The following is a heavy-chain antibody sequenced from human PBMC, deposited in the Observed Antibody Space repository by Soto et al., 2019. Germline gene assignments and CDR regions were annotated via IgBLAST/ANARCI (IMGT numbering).Heavy chain of an antibody. CDR2: IIPMYGTA. Sequence: SVKVSCKASGDTFSSFAISWVRQAPGQGLEWVGGIIPMYGTAKTAQKFQGRVTITADESTSTAYLDLSSLRSEDTAAYYCARDGRFGLATADTYYYFGVDVWGQGTTVTVSS. J-gene: IGHJ6*02. CDR3: ARDGRFGLATADTYYYFGVDV. D-gene: IGHD6-13*01. CDR1: GDTFSSFA. V-gene: IGHV1-69*13.